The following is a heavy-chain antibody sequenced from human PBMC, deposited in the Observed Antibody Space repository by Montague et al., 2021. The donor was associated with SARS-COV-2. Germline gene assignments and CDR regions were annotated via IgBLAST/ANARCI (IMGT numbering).Heavy chain of an antibody. J-gene: IGHJ6*02. D-gene: IGHD5-18*01. CDR2: IYGGGIST. CDR3: VSRYSLSPSYYGLDV. CDR1: GFTFYNYA. V-gene: IGHV3-23*03. Sequence: SLRLSCAASGFTFYNYAMSWVRQAPDKGLEWVAVIYGGGISTYNADSVKGRFTIFRDNSKDTLYLDMNSLRAEDTAVYYCVSRYSLSPSYYGLDVWGQGTTVTVSS.